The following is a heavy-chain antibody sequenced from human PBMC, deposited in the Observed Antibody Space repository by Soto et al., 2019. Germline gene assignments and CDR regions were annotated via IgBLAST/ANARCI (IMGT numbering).Heavy chain of an antibody. CDR3: ARLPLAAAGTFRVWGSY. Sequence: SETLSLTCAVYGGSFSGYYWSWIRQPPGKGLEWIGEINHSGSTNYNPYLKSRVTISVDTSKNQFSLKLSSVTAADTAVYYCARLPLAAAGTFRVWGSYWGQGTLVTVSS. V-gene: IGHV4-34*01. D-gene: IGHD6-13*01. CDR2: INHSGST. J-gene: IGHJ4*02. CDR1: GGSFSGYY.